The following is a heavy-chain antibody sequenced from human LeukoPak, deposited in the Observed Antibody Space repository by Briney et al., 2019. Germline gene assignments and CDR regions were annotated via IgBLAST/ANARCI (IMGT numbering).Heavy chain of an antibody. CDR3: ARPDTVHAFDI. V-gene: IGHV3-30*03. Sequence: PGGSLRLSCAASGFTFSSYGMHWVRQAPGKGLEWVAVISYDGSNKYYADSVKGRFTISRDNSKNTLYLQMNSLRAEDTAVYYCARPDTVHAFDIWGQGTMVTVSS. CDR2: ISYDGSNK. CDR1: GFTFSSYG. J-gene: IGHJ3*02. D-gene: IGHD5-18*01.